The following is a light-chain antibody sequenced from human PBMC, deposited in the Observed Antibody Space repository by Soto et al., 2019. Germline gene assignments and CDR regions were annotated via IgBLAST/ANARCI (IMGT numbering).Light chain of an antibody. CDR2: GNS. V-gene: IGLV1-40*01. CDR3: QAYDSSLSAYV. Sequence: QSVLTQPPSVSGAPGQRVTISCTGSSSNIGAGYDVNWYQQLPGTAPKLLMFGNSNRPSGVPDRFSGSKSDTSGSLVITGLQAEDEADYYCQAYDSSLSAYVFGGGTKLTVL. CDR1: SSNIGAGYD. J-gene: IGLJ2*01.